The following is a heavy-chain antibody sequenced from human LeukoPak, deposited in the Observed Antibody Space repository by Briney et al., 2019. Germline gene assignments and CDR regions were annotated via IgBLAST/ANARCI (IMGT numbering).Heavy chain of an antibody. D-gene: IGHD6-19*01. V-gene: IGHV1-69*04. CDR3: ARVRSSGQVAAFDY. CDR1: GGTFSSYA. J-gene: IGHJ4*02. Sequence: SVKVSCKASGGTFSSYAISWVRQAPGQGLEWMGRIIPILGIANYAQKFQGRVTITADKSTSTAYMELSSLRSEDTAVYYCARVRSSGQVAAFDYWGQGTLVTVSS. CDR2: IIPILGIA.